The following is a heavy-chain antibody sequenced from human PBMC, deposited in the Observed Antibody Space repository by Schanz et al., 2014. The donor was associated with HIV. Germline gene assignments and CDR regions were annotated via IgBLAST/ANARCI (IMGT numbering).Heavy chain of an antibody. V-gene: IGHV3-15*01. J-gene: IGHJ4*02. CDR1: GLTFSKAW. CDR3: TTDNYDFWSGYPHFDY. CDR2: IKSKTDGGTT. D-gene: IGHD3-3*01. Sequence: EVQLVESGGGLVKPGGSLRVSCVVSGLTFSKAWMGWVRQAPGQGLEWVGRIKSKTDGGTTDYAAPVRGRFTISRDDSKNTLYLQMNSLKTVDTAVYYCTTDNYDFWSGYPHFDYWGQGTLVTVSS.